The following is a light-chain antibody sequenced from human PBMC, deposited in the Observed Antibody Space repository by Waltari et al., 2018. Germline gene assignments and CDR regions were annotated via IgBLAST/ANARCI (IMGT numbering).Light chain of an antibody. CDR3: SSQTLDGVVL. CDR2: DVT. Sequence: QSALTQPASVSGSPGQSITISCTGVGSAVGASDYVSWHQHHPGKAPQVIIYDVTNRPSGVSFRFSASRPANTAALTISGLQPEDEGDYYCSSQTLDGVVLFGGGTKLTVL. V-gene: IGLV2-14*03. CDR1: GSAVGASDY. J-gene: IGLJ2*01.